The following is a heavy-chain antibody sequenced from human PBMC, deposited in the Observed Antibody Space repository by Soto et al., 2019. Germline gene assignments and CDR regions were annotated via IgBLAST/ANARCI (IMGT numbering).Heavy chain of an antibody. Sequence: EVQLAESGGGMVQPGGSLRLSCVASGFTFSSYDMHWVRQAPGKGLEDVSSISSNGGTTXXXXXVKGRFTISRDNSKXXXXXXXXXXXXXXXXXXXXVRRVSGNYDYWGQGTLVTVSS. CDR1: GFTFSSYD. J-gene: IGHJ4*02. D-gene: IGHD1-7*01. V-gene: IGHV3-64*01. CDR3: VRRVSGNYDY. CDR2: ISSNGGTT.